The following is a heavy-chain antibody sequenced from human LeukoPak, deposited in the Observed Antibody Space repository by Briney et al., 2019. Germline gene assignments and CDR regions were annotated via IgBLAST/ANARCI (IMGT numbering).Heavy chain of an antibody. V-gene: IGHV3-74*01. J-gene: IGHJ4*02. D-gene: IGHD6-19*01. Sequence: GASLRLSCAASGFTFSKYWMLWVRQDPGKGLESVSRINTDGTVTIYADSVKGRFTVSRDNADNTMFLQMNSVRDEDTAVYYCATKQWLAPPPDSWGQGTPVTVSS. CDR1: GFTFSKYW. CDR3: ATKQWLAPPPDS. CDR2: INTDGTVT.